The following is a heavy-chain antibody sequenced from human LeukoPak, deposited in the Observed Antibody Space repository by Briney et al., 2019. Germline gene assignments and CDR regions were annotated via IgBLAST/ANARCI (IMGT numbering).Heavy chain of an antibody. V-gene: IGHV3-7*01. Sequence: GGSLRLSCAASGFSFSSYWMSWVRQAPGKGLEWVANIQQVGSEKYYVDSVKGRFTISRDNAKRSLYLQMSSLRAEDTAVYYCVRDLWDLRSRVFDQWGQGTLVTVSS. CDR3: VRDLWDLRSRVFDQ. CDR2: IQQVGSEK. D-gene: IGHD1-26*01. CDR1: GFSFSSYW. J-gene: IGHJ4*02.